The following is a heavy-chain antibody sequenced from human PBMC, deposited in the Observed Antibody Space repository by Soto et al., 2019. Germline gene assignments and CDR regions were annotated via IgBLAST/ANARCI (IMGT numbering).Heavy chain of an antibody. CDR3: ARVYYYDSSGFLI. Sequence: LRLSCAASGFTFSSYSMNWVRQAPGKGLEWVSSISSTSDYIYYTDSVKGRFTISRDNAKNSLYLQMNSLRAEDSAVYYCARVYYYDSSGFLIWGQGTLVTVSS. CDR2: ISSTSDYI. J-gene: IGHJ4*02. CDR1: GFTFSSYS. V-gene: IGHV3-21*01. D-gene: IGHD3-22*01.